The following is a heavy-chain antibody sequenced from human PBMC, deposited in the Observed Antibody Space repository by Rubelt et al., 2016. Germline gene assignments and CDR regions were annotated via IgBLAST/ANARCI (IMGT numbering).Heavy chain of an antibody. Sequence: PGGSLRLSCAASGFSFSSYAMSWVRQAPGKGLEWIGEINHSGSTNYNPSLNNRVTISVDTSKNQFSLQLTSVTAADTAVYYCAGGHGTAIDYWDLGTLVTVSS. CDR1: GFSFSSYA. CDR3: AGGHGTAIDY. V-gene: IGHV4-34*01. D-gene: IGHD1-1*01. J-gene: IGHJ4*02. CDR2: INHSGST.